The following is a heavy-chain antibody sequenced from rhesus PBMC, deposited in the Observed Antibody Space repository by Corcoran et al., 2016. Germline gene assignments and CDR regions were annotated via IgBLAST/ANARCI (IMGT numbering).Heavy chain of an antibody. CDR2: YIINGGGST. CDR3: AKDRDAFDF. CDR1: GFTFSSYG. Sequence: EVQLVESGGGLVQPGGSLRLSCAASGFTFSSYGMSWVRQAPGKGLEWVSYIINGGGSTYYADYVKGRLTISRDNSKNTLSLQMNSLRAEDTAVYYCAKDRDAFDFWGQGLRVTVSS. J-gene: IGHJ3*01. V-gene: IGHV3S5*01.